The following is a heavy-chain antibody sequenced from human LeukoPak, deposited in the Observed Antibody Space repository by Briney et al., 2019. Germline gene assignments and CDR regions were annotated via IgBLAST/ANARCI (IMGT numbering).Heavy chain of an antibody. CDR3: ARQIAVAGKAGFDY. D-gene: IGHD6-19*01. V-gene: IGHV3-7*03. CDR2: IKQDGTVI. CDR1: GFTFSNYW. J-gene: IGHJ4*02. Sequence: PGGSLRLSCAASGFTFSNYWMNWVRQAPGKGLEWVANIKQDGTVINYVDSVKGRFIISRDNAENSLYLQMNSLRAEDTAVYYCARQIAVAGKAGFDYWGQGTLVTVSS.